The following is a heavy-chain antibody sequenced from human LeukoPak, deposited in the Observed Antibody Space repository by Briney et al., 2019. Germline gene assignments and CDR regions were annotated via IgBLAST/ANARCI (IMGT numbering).Heavy chain of an antibody. CDR1: GGSISSSSYY. J-gene: IGHJ5*02. CDR3: ASGSGDKGPHWFDP. V-gene: IGHV4-39*07. CDR2: IYYSGNT. D-gene: IGHD2-21*02. Sequence: PSETLSLTCTVSGGSISSSSYYWGWIRQPPGKGLEWIGSIYYSGNTNYNPSLKSRVTISVDTSKKQFSLKLSSVTAADTAVYFCASGSGDKGPHWFDPWGQGTLVTVSS.